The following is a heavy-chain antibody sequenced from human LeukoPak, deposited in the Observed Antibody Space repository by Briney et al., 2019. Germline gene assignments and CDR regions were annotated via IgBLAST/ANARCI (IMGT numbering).Heavy chain of an antibody. CDR3: ARGGYSYGQWRAFDI. D-gene: IGHD5-18*01. CDR2: VNHSGST. V-gene: IGHV4-34*01. Sequence: SETLSLTCAVYGGSFSGYYWSSIRQPPGKGLEWIGEVNHSGSTNYNPSLKSRVTISVDTSKNQFSLKLSSVTAADTAVYYCARGGYSYGQWRAFDIWGQGTMVTVSS. CDR1: GGSFSGYY. J-gene: IGHJ3*02.